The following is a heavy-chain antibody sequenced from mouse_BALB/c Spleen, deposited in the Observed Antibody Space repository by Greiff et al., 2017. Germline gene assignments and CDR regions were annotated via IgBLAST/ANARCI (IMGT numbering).Heavy chain of an antibody. J-gene: IGHJ1*01. CDR3: ARAGTYFDV. Sequence: EVKLVESGGGLVQPGGSRKLSCAASGFTFSSFGMHWVRQAPEKGLEWVAYISSGSSTIYYADTVKGRFTISRDNPKNTLFLQMTSLRSEDTAMYYCARAGTYFDVWGAGTTVTVSS. D-gene: IGHD4-1*01. CDR1: GFTFSSFG. CDR2: ISSGSSTI. V-gene: IGHV5-17*02.